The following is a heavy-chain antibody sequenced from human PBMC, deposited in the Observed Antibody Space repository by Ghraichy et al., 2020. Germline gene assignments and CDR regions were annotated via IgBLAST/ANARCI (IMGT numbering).Heavy chain of an antibody. CDR3: ARTDCSGGSCYSDWFDP. CDR2: IYYSGST. V-gene: IGHV4-39*01. D-gene: IGHD2-15*01. CDR1: GGSISSSSYY. J-gene: IGHJ5*02. Sequence: ETLSHTCTVSGGSISSSSYYWGWIRQPPGKGLEWIGSIYYSGSTYYNPSLKSRVTISVDTSKNQFSLKLSSVTAADTAVYYCARTDCSGGSCYSDWFDPWGQGTLVTVSS.